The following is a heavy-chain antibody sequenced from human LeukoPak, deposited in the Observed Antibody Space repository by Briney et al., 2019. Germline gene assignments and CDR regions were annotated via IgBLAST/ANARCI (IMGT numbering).Heavy chain of an antibody. CDR3: ARDSYCSSTGCSPVYMDV. D-gene: IGHD2-2*01. CDR2: FDPEDGET. CDR1: GYTLTELS. J-gene: IGHJ6*03. Sequence: GASVKVSCKVSGYTLTELSMHWVRQAPGKGLEWMGGFDPEDGETIYAQKFQGRVTITRNTSISTAYMELSSLRSEDTAVYYCARDSYCSSTGCSPVYMDVWGKGTTVTVSS. V-gene: IGHV1-24*01.